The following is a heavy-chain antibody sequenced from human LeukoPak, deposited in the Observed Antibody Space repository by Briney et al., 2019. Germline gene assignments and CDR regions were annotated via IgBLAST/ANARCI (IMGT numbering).Heavy chain of an antibody. CDR1: GFTFSSYA. Sequence: GGSLRLSCAASGFTFSSYAMSWVRQAPGKGLEWVSAISGGGDNTYYADSMKGRFTISRDNSKNTLYLQMNSLRAEDTAVYFCAKSPVSSCRGSFCYPFDYWGQGNLVTVSS. CDR2: ISGGGDNT. V-gene: IGHV3-23*01. J-gene: IGHJ4*02. D-gene: IGHD2-15*01. CDR3: AKSPVSSCRGSFCYPFDY.